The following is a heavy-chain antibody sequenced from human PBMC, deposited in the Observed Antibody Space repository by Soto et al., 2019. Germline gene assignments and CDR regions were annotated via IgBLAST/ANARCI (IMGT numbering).Heavy chain of an antibody. CDR1: GFTFGVYA. CDR3: TRGVYVSFDY. D-gene: IGHD3-16*01. J-gene: IGHJ4*02. V-gene: IGHV3-49*03. Sequence: PAGSLRLSCTASGFTFGVYAMSWFRQAPGKGLEWVGFIRSKAYGGTTEYAASVKGRFTISRDDSKSIAYLQMNSLKTEDTAVYYCTRGVYVSFDYWGQGTLVTVSS. CDR2: IRSKAYGGTT.